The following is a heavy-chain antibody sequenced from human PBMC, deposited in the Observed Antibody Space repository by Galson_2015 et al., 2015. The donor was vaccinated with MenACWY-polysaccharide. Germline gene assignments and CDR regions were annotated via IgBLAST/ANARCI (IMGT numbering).Heavy chain of an antibody. CDR3: ARADYGSGSYYYYYYYMDV. J-gene: IGHJ6*03. CDR1: GGTFSSYA. Sequence: SVKVSCKASGGTFSSYAISWVRQAPGQGLEWMGGIIPIFGTANYAQKFQGRVTITAYKSTSTAYMELSSLRSEDTAVYYCARADYGSGSYYYYYYYMDVWGKGTTVTVSS. CDR2: IIPIFGTA. D-gene: IGHD3-10*01. V-gene: IGHV1-69*06.